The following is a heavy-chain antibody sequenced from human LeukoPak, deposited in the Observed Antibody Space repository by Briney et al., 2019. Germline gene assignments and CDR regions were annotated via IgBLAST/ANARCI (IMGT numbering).Heavy chain of an antibody. J-gene: IGHJ4*02. CDR2: IYSGGTT. D-gene: IGHD6-6*01. CDR1: GFTFSSYE. Sequence: GGSLRLSCAASGFTFSSYEVNWVRQAPGKGLEWVSVIYSGGTTYYADSVKGRFTISRDNSKNTLYLQMNTLRADDTAVYYCARSIAAAYYFDYWGQGTLVTVSS. V-gene: IGHV3-53*01. CDR3: ARSIAAAYYFDY.